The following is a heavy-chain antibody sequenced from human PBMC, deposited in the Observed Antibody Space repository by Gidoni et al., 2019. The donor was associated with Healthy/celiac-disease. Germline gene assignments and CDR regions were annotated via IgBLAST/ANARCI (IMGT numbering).Heavy chain of an antibody. Sequence: EVQLVESGGVVVQPGGSLRLSCAASGFTFDDYAMHWVRQAPGKGLEWVSLISLDGGSTYYADSVKGRFTISRDNSKNSLYLQMNSLRAEDTALYYCAKAGIAAAGIGPGADWGQGTLVTVSS. CDR3: AKAGIAAAGIGPGAD. CDR1: GFTFDDYA. J-gene: IGHJ4*02. D-gene: IGHD6-13*01. V-gene: IGHV3-43D*03. CDR2: ISLDGGST.